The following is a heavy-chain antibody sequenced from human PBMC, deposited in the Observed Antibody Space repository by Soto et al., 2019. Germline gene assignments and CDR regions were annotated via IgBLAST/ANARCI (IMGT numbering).Heavy chain of an antibody. Sequence: AGSLRLSCAASGFTLRTDSMNWVRQAPGKGLEWVSSITSSSSTIYYADSVEGRFTISRDNAKNSLYLQMNSLRAEDTAVYYCARDSNCSGGSCYSLYYMDVWGKGTTVTVSS. CDR3: ARDSNCSGGSCYSLYYMDV. CDR1: GFTLRTDS. CDR2: ITSSSSTI. D-gene: IGHD2-15*01. J-gene: IGHJ6*03. V-gene: IGHV3-48*01.